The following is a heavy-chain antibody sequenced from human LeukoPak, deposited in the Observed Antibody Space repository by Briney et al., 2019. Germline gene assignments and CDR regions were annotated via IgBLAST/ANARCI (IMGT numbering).Heavy chain of an antibody. J-gene: IGHJ4*02. Sequence: PSETLSLTCTVSGGPVSSSSYYWGWVRQSPEKGLECIGTIYYAGDTYYNPSLKSRVTMSVDTSNNRFSLKLSSVTAADTAVYYCARHVAASSGYFDYWGQGTLVTVSS. CDR3: ARHVAASSGYFDY. CDR1: GGPVSSSSYY. CDR2: IYYAGDT. V-gene: IGHV4-39*01. D-gene: IGHD3-22*01.